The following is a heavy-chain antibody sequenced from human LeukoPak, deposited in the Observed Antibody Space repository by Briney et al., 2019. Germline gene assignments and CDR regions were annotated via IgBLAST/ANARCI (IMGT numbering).Heavy chain of an antibody. Sequence: SETLSLTCTVSGGSISSSSYYWGRIRQPPGKGLEWIGSIYYSGSTYYNPSLKSRVTISVDTSKNQFSLKLGSVTAADTAVYYCATTRVGATRGFFDYWGQGTLVTVSS. CDR1: GGSISSSSYY. V-gene: IGHV4-39*01. CDR3: ATTRVGATRGFFDY. J-gene: IGHJ4*02. CDR2: IYYSGST. D-gene: IGHD1-26*01.